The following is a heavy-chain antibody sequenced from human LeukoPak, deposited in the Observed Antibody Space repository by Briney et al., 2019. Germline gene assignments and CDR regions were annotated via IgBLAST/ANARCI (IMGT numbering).Heavy chain of an antibody. D-gene: IGHD6-13*01. V-gene: IGHV3-30*18. CDR2: ISYDGSNK. CDR1: GFTFSSYG. CDR3: AKKTSSSWYRYYYYYYGMDV. Sequence: GGSLRLSCAASGFTFSSYGMHWVRPAPGKGLEWVAVISYDGSNKYYSDSVKGRFTISRDNSKNTLYLQMNSLRAEDTAVYYCAKKTSSSWYRYYYYYYGMDVWGQGTTVTVSS. J-gene: IGHJ6*02.